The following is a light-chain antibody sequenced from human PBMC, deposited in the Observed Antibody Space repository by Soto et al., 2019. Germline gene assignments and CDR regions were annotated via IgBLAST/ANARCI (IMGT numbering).Light chain of an antibody. V-gene: IGKV4-1*01. CDR2: WAS. J-gene: IGKJ2*01. CDR3: QQYYTAPRTT. Sequence: DIVMTQSPDSLAVSLGERATINSKSSQSVLYSSNNKNYLAWYQQKPGQPPKLLIYWASTRESGVPDRFSGSGSGTDFTLTISSLQAEDVAVYYCQQYYTAPRTTFGQGTKLGIK. CDR1: QSVLYSSNNKNY.